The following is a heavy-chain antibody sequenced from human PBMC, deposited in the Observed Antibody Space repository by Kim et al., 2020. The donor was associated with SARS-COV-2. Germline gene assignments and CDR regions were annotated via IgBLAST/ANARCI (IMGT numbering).Heavy chain of an antibody. D-gene: IGHD2-15*01. V-gene: IGHV4-59*01. J-gene: IGHJ4*02. CDR3: AREFGRHYFDY. CDR2: N. Sequence: NNANPALMRRVTISVDTSKNQFSLKLRSVTAADTAVYYCAREFGRHYFDYWGQGTLVTVSS.